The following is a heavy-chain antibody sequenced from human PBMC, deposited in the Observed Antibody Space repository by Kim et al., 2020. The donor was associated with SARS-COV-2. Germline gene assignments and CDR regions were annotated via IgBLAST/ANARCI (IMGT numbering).Heavy chain of an antibody. D-gene: IGHD6-13*01. J-gene: IGHJ4*02. CDR1: GYSFTSYW. V-gene: IGHV5-51*01. Sequence: GESLKISCKGSGYSFTSYWIGWVRQMPGKGLEWMGIIYPGDSDTRYSPSFQGQATISADKSISTAYLQWSSLKASDTAMYYCARGRVGAAAGLVYFDYWGQGTLVTVSS. CDR3: ARGRVGAAAGLVYFDY. CDR2: IYPGDSDT.